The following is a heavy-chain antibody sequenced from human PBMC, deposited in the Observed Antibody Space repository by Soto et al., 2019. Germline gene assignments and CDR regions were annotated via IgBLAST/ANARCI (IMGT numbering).Heavy chain of an antibody. J-gene: IGHJ5*02. CDR3: ARRHTYSSGYFGWFDP. D-gene: IGHD3-22*01. Sequence: KPSETLSLTCAVYGGSFSGYYWSWIRQPPGKGLEWIGEINHSGSTNYNPSLKSRVTISVDTSKNQFSLKLSSVTAADTAVYYCARRHTYSSGYFGWFDPWGQGTLVTVSS. CDR2: INHSGST. CDR1: GGSFSGYY. V-gene: IGHV4-34*01.